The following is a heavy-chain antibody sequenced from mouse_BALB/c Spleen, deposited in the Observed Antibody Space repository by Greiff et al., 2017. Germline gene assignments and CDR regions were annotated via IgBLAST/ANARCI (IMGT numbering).Heavy chain of an antibody. Sequence: EVQGVESGAELVKPGASVKLSCTASGFNIKDTYMHWVKQRPEQGLEWIGRIDPANGNTKYDPKFQGKATITADTSSNTAYLQLSSLTSEDTAVYYCAIISLLEGYWGQGTTLTVSS. J-gene: IGHJ2*01. CDR3: AIISLLEGY. D-gene: IGHD1-1*01. CDR1: GFNIKDTY. V-gene: IGHV14-3*02. CDR2: IDPANGNT.